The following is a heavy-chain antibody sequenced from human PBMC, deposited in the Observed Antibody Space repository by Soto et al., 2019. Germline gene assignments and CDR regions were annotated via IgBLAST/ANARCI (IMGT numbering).Heavy chain of an antibody. CDR3: ARDEYSSGWAAENWFDP. J-gene: IGHJ5*02. CDR1: GFTFSDYY. V-gene: IGHV3-11*01. Sequence: GGSLRLSCAASGFTFSDYYMSWIRQAPGKGLEWVSYISSSGSTIYYADSVKGRFTISRDNAKNSLYLQMNSLRAEDTAVYYCARDEYSSGWAAENWFDPWGQGTLVTVSS. D-gene: IGHD6-19*01. CDR2: ISSSGSTI.